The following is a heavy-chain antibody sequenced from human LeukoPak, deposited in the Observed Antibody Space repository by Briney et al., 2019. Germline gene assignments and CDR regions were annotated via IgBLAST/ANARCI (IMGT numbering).Heavy chain of an antibody. J-gene: IGHJ5*02. Sequence: ASVKVSCKVSGYTLTELSMHWVRQAPGKGLEWMGGFDPEDGETIYAQKFQGRVTMTEDTSTDTAYMELSSLRSEDTAVYYCATGGRDSGSYLGDWFDPWGQGTLVTVSS. CDR2: FDPEDGET. D-gene: IGHD1-26*01. CDR3: ATGGRDSGSYLGDWFDP. CDR1: GYTLTELS. V-gene: IGHV1-24*01.